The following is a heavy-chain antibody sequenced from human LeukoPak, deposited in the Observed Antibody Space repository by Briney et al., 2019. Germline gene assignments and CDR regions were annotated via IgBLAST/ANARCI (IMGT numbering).Heavy chain of an antibody. CDR1: GFTFSSYW. J-gene: IGHJ4*02. V-gene: IGHV3-7*01. CDR2: IKQDGSEK. CDR3: ARDGDMRTTTIFGVVLG. D-gene: IGHD3-3*01. Sequence: GGSLRLSCAASGFTFSSYWRSWVRQAPGKGLEWVANIKQDGSEKYYVDSVKGRFTISRDNSKNTLYLQMNSLRAEDTAVYYCARDGDMRTTTIFGVVLGWDQGTLVTVSS.